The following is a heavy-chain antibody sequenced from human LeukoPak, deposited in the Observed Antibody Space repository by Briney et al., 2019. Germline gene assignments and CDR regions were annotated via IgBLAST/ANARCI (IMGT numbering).Heavy chain of an antibody. CDR3: ASPSISSGWYSKDY. D-gene: IGHD6-19*01. CDR2: IYYSGST. CDR1: GGSISSSSYY. V-gene: IGHV4-39*01. Sequence: PSETLSLTCTVSGGSISSSSYYWGWIRHPPGKGLEWIGSIYYSGSTYYNPSLKSRVTISVDTSKNQFSLKLSSVTAADTAVYCCASPSISSGWYSKDYWGQGTLVTVSS. J-gene: IGHJ4*02.